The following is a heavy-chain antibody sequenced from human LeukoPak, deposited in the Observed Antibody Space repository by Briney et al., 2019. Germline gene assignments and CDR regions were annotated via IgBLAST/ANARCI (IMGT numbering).Heavy chain of an antibody. CDR2: ISTYNGDT. D-gene: IGHD3-22*01. J-gene: IGHJ4*02. CDR3: ARDRDDSSGYYRETLFDY. Sequence: ASVKVSCKASGYPFTTYGITWVRQAPGQGLEWMGWISTYNGDTNYAQKFQGRVTMTTDTSTSTAYIELRSLTSDDTAAYYCARDRDDSSGYYRETLFDYWGQGTLVTVSS. V-gene: IGHV1-18*01. CDR1: GYPFTTYG.